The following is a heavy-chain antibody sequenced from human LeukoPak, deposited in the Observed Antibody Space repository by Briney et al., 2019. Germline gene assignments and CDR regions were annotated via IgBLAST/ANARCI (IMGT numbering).Heavy chain of an antibody. V-gene: IGHV1-18*01. CDR2: ISADNGHT. D-gene: IGHD3-3*01. Sequence: ASVKVSCKASGYIFTSYGINWVRQAPGQGLEWIGWISADNGHTNLAQKFQGRVTMTTDTSTTTAYMEVRSLRSDDTAVYYCARDYGTIFGLIDRHHLDAFEIWGQGTMVSVS. J-gene: IGHJ3*02. CDR1: GYIFTSYG. CDR3: ARDYGTIFGLIDRHHLDAFEI.